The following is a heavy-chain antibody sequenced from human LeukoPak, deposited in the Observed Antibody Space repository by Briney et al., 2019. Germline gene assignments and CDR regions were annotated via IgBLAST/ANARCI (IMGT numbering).Heavy chain of an antibody. CDR2: VNQDGSEQ. V-gene: IGHV3-7*01. D-gene: IGHD6-13*01. J-gene: IGHJ4*02. CDR3: ARAAVAGTVDY. CDR1: RFTSSSYW. Sequence: PGGSLRLSCVVSRFTSSSYWMSWVRQAPGKGLEWVANVNQDGSEQYYEDSVKGRFIISKDNAKNSLYLQMNSLRVEDTAVYYCARAAVAGTVDYWGQGTLVIVVS.